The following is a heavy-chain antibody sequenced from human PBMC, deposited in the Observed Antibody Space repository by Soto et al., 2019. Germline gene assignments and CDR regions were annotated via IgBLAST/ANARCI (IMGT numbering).Heavy chain of an antibody. D-gene: IGHD2-2*01. CDR2: INPNSGGT. CDR3: ARDGVIVVVPAAGWFDP. J-gene: IGHJ5*02. CDR1: GYTFTGYY. Sequence: EASVKVSCKASGYTFTGYYMHWVRQAPGQGLEWMGWINPNSGGTNYAQKFQGRVTMTRDTSISTAYMELSRLRSDDTAVYYCARDGVIVVVPAAGWFDPWGQGTLVTVS. V-gene: IGHV1-2*02.